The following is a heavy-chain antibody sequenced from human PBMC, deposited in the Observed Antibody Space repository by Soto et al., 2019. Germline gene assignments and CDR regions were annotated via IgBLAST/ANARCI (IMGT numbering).Heavy chain of an antibody. CDR2: ITSGGNT. CDR3: ARDGAGTSRRDDY. CDR1: GFTFSNYA. J-gene: IGHJ4*02. D-gene: IGHD3-16*01. V-gene: IGHV3-23*01. Sequence: PGGSLRLSCATSGFTFSNYAMSWVRQAPGKGLEWVSSITSGGNTYFADSVRGRFTISRDNSKSTLYLQMSSLRAEDTAVYYCARDGAGTSRRDDYWGQGTQVTVSS.